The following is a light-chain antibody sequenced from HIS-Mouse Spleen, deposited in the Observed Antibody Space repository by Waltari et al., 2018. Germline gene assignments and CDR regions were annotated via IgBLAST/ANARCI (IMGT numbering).Light chain of an antibody. J-gene: IGLJ3*02. CDR1: TSDVAGDNY. CDR2: DVS. V-gene: IGLV2-14*03. CDR3: SSYTSSSTRV. Sequence: QSALTQPASVSASPGQSITIPCPGTTSDVAGDNYVSWYQQHPGKAPKLMIYDVSNRPSGVSNRFSGSKSGNTASLTISGLQAEDEADYYCSSYTSSSTRVFGGGTKLTVL.